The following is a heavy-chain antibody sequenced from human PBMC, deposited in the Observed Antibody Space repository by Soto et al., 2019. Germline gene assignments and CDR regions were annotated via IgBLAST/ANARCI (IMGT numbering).Heavy chain of an antibody. CDR3: ARSHSSGWYYGMDV. Sequence: SETLSLTCTVSGGSISSSSYYWGWIRQPPGKGLEWIGSIYYSGSTYYNPSLKSRVTISVDTSKNQFSLKLSSVTAADTAVYYCARSHSSGWYYGMDVWGQGTTVTVSS. V-gene: IGHV4-39*07. J-gene: IGHJ6*02. CDR2: IYYSGST. CDR1: GGSISSSSYY. D-gene: IGHD6-19*01.